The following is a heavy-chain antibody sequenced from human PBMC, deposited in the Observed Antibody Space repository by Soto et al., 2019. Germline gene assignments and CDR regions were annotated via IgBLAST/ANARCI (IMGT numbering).Heavy chain of an antibody. J-gene: IGHJ4*02. Sequence: QVQLVESGGGVVQPGRSLKLSCLASGFTFNDYAMHWVRQAPGKGLEWVELISYDESNKDYADSVKGRITIYSDNSKNQQYRQSNSLRSEDTAVYYCAKLRLATYDFWGGCDSWGQGTLVTVSS. CDR1: GFTFNDYA. D-gene: IGHD3-3*01. CDR2: ISYDESNK. V-gene: IGHV3-30*18. CDR3: AKLRLATYDFWGGCDS.